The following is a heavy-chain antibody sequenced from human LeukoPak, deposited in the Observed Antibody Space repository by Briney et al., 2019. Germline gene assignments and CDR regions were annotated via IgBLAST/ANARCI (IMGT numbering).Heavy chain of an antibody. CDR3: AKGFSAGTMDY. V-gene: IGHV3-30*18. J-gene: IGHJ4*02. D-gene: IGHD1-1*01. CDR1: GFTFSDHY. CDR2: ISYHGSNQ. Sequence: GGSLRLSCVASGFTFSDHYMHWVRQPPGKGLEWVAVISYHGSNQYYIDSVKGRFTISRDNSKDTVYLQMNSLRPDDTAVYYCAKGFSAGTMDYWGQGTLVTVSS.